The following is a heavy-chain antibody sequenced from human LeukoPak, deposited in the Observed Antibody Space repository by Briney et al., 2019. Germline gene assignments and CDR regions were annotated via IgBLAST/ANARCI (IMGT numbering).Heavy chain of an antibody. D-gene: IGHD6-19*01. CDR2: IYYSGSA. CDR3: ARDRDSSGWFDY. CDR1: GGSISGFY. V-gene: IGHV4-59*01. Sequence: SETLSLTCTVSGGSISGFYWGWIRQPPGKGLEWIGFIYYSGSANYNPSLKSRVTMSVDMSKNQFTLKLSSVTAADTAFYYCARDRDSSGWFDYWGQGALVTVSS. J-gene: IGHJ4*02.